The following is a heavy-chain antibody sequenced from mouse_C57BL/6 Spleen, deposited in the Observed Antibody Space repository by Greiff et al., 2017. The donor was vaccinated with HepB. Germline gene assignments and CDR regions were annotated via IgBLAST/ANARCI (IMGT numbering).Heavy chain of an antibody. Sequence: EVQLVESGPGLVKPSQSLSLTCSVTGYSITSGYYWNWIRQFPGNKLEWMGYISYDGSNNYNPSLKNRISITRDTSKNQFFLKLNSVTTEDTATYYCARIDYGSSHFDYWGQGTTLTVSS. D-gene: IGHD1-1*01. CDR3: ARIDYGSSHFDY. J-gene: IGHJ2*01. V-gene: IGHV3-6*01. CDR2: ISYDGSN. CDR1: GYSITSGYY.